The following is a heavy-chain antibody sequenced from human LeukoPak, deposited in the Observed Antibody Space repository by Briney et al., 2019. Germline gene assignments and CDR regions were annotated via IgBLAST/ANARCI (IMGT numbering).Heavy chain of an antibody. CDR1: GFTVSSNY. Sequence: PGGSLRLSCAASGFTVSSNYMSWVRQAPGKGLEWVSVIYSGGSTYYADSVKGRFTISRDNSKNTLYLQMNSLRAEDTAVYYCATHKSSGWYVYWGQGTLVTVSS. CDR2: IYSGGST. D-gene: IGHD6-19*01. V-gene: IGHV3-66*01. J-gene: IGHJ4*02. CDR3: ATHKSSGWYVY.